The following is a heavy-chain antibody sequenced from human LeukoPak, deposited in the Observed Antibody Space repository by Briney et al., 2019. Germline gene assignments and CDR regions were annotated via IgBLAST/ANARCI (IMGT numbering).Heavy chain of an antibody. V-gene: IGHV1-2*02. CDR3: ARGAYSLTPGIDY. J-gene: IGHJ4*02. D-gene: IGHD4-17*01. CDR1: GYTFTGYY. Sequence: GASVKVSCKASGYTFTGYYMHWVRQAPGQGLEWMGWINPNSGGTNYAQKFQGRVTMTRDTSINTAYMDLSRLRSDDTAVYYCARGAYSLTPGIDYWGRGTQVTVSS. CDR2: INPNSGGT.